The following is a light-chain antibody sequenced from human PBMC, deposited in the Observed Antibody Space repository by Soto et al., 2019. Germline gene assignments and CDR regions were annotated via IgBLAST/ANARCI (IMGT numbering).Light chain of an antibody. CDR2: KAS. Sequence: DIQMTQSPSTLSASVGDRVTITCRASQSISSWLAWYQQKPGKAPKLLIYKASSLESGVPSRFSGSGSGTAFTLTISSRQPDDFSTYYCQQYNSYSSITFGQGTRLEIK. V-gene: IGKV1-5*03. CDR3: QQYNSYSSIT. CDR1: QSISSW. J-gene: IGKJ5*01.